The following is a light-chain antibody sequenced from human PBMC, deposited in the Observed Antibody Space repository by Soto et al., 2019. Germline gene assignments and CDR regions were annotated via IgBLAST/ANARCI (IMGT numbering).Light chain of an antibody. CDR1: QSVNNNY. Sequence: EVVLTQSPGTLSLSPGERATLSCRASQSVNNNYLAWYQQKPGQSPKLLIFGPSTRATGIPDRFSGSGSGTAFTLSISRLEPEDSALYYWQQVGGSPPVTFGGGTKVEIK. J-gene: IGKJ4*01. CDR3: QQVGGSPPVT. V-gene: IGKV3-20*01. CDR2: GPS.